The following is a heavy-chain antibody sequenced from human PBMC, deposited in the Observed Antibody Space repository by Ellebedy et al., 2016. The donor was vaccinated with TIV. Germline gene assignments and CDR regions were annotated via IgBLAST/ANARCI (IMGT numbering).Heavy chain of an antibody. CDR3: ARVGRYPHNWSFDS. CDR1: GFTFSDYW. V-gene: IGHV3-7*01. CDR2: IKPGGNEK. J-gene: IGHJ4*02. Sequence: GESLKISCAASGFTFSDYWMNWVRQAPGKGLEWVANIKPGGNEKFYVGSVVGRFTISRDNANNSLYLQMDSLRAEDTAIYFCARVGRYPHNWSFDSWGQGTLVTVSS. D-gene: IGHD5-24*01.